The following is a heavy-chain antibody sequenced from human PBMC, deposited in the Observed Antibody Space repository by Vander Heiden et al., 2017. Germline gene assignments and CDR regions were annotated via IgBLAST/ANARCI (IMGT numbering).Heavy chain of an antibody. CDR2: INHSGST. Sequence: QVQLQQWGAGLLKPSETLSLTCAVHGGSFSGYDWSWIRQPRGKGLGGIGEINHSGSTNYNPSLKSRVTISVDTSKNQFSLKLSSVTAADTAVYYCARGSVVVAATPAYGWFDPWGQGTLVTVSS. J-gene: IGHJ5*02. D-gene: IGHD2-15*01. CDR3: ARGSVVVAATPAYGWFDP. CDR1: GGSFSGYD. V-gene: IGHV4-34*01.